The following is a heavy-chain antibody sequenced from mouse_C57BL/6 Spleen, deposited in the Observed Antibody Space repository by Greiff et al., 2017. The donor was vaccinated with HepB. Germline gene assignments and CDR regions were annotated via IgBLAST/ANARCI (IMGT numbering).Heavy chain of an antibody. D-gene: IGHD1-1*01. Sequence: QVQLQQSGAELAKPGASVKLSCKASGYTFTSYWMHWVKQRPGQGLEWIGYINPSSGYTKYNQKFKDKATLTADKSSSTAYMQLSSLTYEDSAVYYCARLPYGSSFYFDYWGQGTTLTVSS. CDR2: INPSSGYT. CDR1: GYTFTSYW. CDR3: ARLPYGSSFYFDY. J-gene: IGHJ2*01. V-gene: IGHV1-7*01.